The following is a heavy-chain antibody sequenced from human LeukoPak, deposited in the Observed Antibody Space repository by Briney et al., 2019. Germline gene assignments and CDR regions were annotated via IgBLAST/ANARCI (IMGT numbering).Heavy chain of an antibody. D-gene: IGHD2-8*02. J-gene: IGHJ4*02. V-gene: IGHV3-73*01. CDR1: GFTFSDSY. CDR2: IRTKTRNYAA. CDR3: TRQNCTGGSCSYVDC. Sequence: GGSPRLSCAAYGFTFSDSYMHWVRQASGKGLEWVGLIRTKTRNYAATYAESVKGRFTISRDDSKNTAYLQMNSLKMEDTAVYYCTRQNCTGGSCSYVDCWGQGTLVTVSS.